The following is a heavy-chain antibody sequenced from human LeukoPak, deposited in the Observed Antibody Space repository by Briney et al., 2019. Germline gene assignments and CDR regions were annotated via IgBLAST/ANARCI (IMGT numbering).Heavy chain of an antibody. J-gene: IGHJ3*02. CDR1: GFTFSSYA. D-gene: IGHD4-11*01. V-gene: IGHV3-30-3*01. CDR3: ARVRGRADYDAFDI. Sequence: GALRLSCAASGFTFSSYAMYWVRQAPGKGLEWVAVISDDGSNKYYADSVKGRFTISRDNSKNTLYQQMNSLRAEDTAVYYCARVRGRADYDAFDIWGQGTMVTVSS. CDR2: ISDDGSNK.